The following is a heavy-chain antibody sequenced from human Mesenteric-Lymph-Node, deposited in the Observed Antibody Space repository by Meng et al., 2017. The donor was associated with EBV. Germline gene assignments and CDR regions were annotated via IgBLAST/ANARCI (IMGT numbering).Heavy chain of an antibody. Sequence: QITLKESGPTPVKPTQTLTLPCTFSGFSLSTSGLGVGWIRQPPGKALEWLALIYWDDDKRYSPSLKTRLTITKDTSENQVVLTMTNMDPVDAATYYCAHRTSNCFDPWGQGTLVTVSS. V-gene: IGHV2-5*02. CDR1: GFSLSTSGLG. CDR3: AHRTSNCFDP. J-gene: IGHJ5*02. CDR2: IYWDDDK.